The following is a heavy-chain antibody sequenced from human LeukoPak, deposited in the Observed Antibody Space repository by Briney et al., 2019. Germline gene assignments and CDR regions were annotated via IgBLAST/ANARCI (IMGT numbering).Heavy chain of an antibody. V-gene: IGHV4-34*01. Sequence: SETLSLTCAVYGGSFNGYYWSWIRQPPGKGLEWIGEINHSGSTNYNPSLKSRVTISVDTSKNQFSLKLSSVTAADTAVYYCASQRSGYYRWGQGTLVTVSS. CDR2: INHSGST. CDR1: GGSFNGYY. J-gene: IGHJ5*02. CDR3: ASQRSGYYR. D-gene: IGHD3-22*01.